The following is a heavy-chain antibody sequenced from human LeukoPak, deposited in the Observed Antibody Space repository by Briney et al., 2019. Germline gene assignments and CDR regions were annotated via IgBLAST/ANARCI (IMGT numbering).Heavy chain of an antibody. CDR2: IYYIVMT. CDR3: ARGRSSSWYGFSDAFDI. Sequence: SETLSLTCTVSGGSIISYYWSCIPQPPGKGLEWSGYIYYIVMTNYNPSLKSRVTISVDTSKTQSSLKLSSVTAADTAVYYCARGRSSSWYGFSDAFDIWGQGTMVTVSS. D-gene: IGHD6-13*01. V-gene: IGHV4-59*01. J-gene: IGHJ3*02. CDR1: GGSIISYY.